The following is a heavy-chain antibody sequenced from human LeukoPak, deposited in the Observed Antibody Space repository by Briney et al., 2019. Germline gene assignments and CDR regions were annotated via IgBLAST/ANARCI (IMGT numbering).Heavy chain of an antibody. Sequence: ASVKVSCKASGYTFTGYYMHWVRQAPGQGLEWMGWINPNSGGTNYAQKFQGRVTMTRDTSISTAYMELSRLRSDDTAVYYCARDPDSSVRLDYWGQGTLVTVSS. J-gene: IGHJ4*02. CDR3: ARDPDSSVRLDY. CDR2: INPNSGGT. D-gene: IGHD3-3*01. CDR1: GYTFTGYY. V-gene: IGHV1-2*02.